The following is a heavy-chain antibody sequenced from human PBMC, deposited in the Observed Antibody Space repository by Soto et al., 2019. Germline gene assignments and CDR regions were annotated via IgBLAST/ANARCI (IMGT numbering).Heavy chain of an antibody. V-gene: IGHV1-24*01. CDR1: GYTLTELS. D-gene: IGHD2-15*01. CDR3: ATAPYCSGGSCPLDY. J-gene: IGHJ4*02. Sequence: ASVKVSCKVSGYTLTELSMHWVRQAPGKGLEWMGGFDPEDGETIYARKFQGRVTMTEDTSTDTAYMELSSLRSEDTAVYYCATAPYCSGGSCPLDYWGQGTLVTVSS. CDR2: FDPEDGET.